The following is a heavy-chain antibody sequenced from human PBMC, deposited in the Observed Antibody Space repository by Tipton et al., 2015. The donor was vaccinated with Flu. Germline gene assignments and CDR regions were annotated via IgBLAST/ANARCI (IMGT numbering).Heavy chain of an antibody. V-gene: IGHV4-38-2*02. D-gene: IGHD3-10*01. CDR3: ARAPRGDGSGSL. CDR2: IYHSGST. Sequence: TLSLTCTVSGYSISSGYYWDWIRQPPGKGLEWIGSIYHSGSTYYNPSLKSRVTISVDTSKNQFSLKLSSVTAADTAVYYCARAPRGDGSGSLWGQGTLVTVSS. CDR1: GYSISSGYY. J-gene: IGHJ1*01.